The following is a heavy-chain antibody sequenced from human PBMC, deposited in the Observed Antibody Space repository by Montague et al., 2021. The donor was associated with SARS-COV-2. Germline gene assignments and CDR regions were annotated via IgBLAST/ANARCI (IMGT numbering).Heavy chain of an antibody. CDR2: IYYSGST. Sequence: SETLSLTCTVSGGSISSSYWTWIRQPPGKGLEWIGYIYYSGSTSYNPSLKSRVTMSVDTSKNRFSLKLSSVTAADTAVYYCARSSGSYSTFDFWGQGTLVTVSS. D-gene: IGHD3-10*01. J-gene: IGHJ4*02. CDR1: GGSISSSY. V-gene: IGHV4-59*08. CDR3: ARSSGSYSTFDF.